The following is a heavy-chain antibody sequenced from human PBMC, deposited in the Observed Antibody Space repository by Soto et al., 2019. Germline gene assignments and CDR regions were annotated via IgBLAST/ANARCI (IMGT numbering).Heavy chain of an antibody. CDR2: ISWDGGST. V-gene: IGHV3-43*01. J-gene: IGHJ4*02. CDR1: GFTFDDYT. Sequence: GGSLRLSCAASGFTFDDYTMHWVRQAPGKGLEWVSLISWDGGSTYYADSVKGRFTISRDNSKNSLYLQMNSLRTEDTALYYCAKDFYKEGVPAYWGQGTLVTVYS. D-gene: IGHD3-10*01. CDR3: AKDFYKEGVPAY.